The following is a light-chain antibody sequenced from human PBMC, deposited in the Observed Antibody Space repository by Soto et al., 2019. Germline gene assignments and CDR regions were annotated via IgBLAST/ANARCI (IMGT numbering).Light chain of an antibody. CDR1: QSISSH. V-gene: IGKV1-39*01. CDR2: SAS. J-gene: IGKJ3*01. CDR3: QQSHNSPPFT. Sequence: DIQMTQSPSSLSASEGDRVSITCRTSQSISSHLNWYQQKQGRAPKLMIYSASYLETGVPSRFSGSGSGTDFTLTISGLQPEDVATYYCQQSHNSPPFTFGPGTRVEIK.